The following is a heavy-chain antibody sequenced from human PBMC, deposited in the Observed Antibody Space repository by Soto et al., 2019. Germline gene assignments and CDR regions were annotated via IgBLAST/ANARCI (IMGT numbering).Heavy chain of an antibody. CDR2: IDSSGGST. J-gene: IGHJ4*02. V-gene: IGHV3-64D*08. CDR1: GFTFSSYA. CDR3: VKRTPVGHSYDF. D-gene: IGHD2-2*01. Sequence: GGSLRLSCSASGFTFSSYAMHWVRQTPDKGLEYVSAIDSSGGSTYYTNSVKGRFTISRDNSNNVLYLQMSSVRGEDTAIYYCVKRTPVGHSYDFWGQGTLVTVSS.